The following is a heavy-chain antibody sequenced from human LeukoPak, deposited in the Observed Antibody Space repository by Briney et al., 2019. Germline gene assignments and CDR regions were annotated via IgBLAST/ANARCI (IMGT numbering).Heavy chain of an antibody. CDR1: GGSISSYY. D-gene: IGHD3-9*01. CDR2: IYYSGST. Sequence: SETLSLTCTVSGGSISSYYWSWIRQPPGRGLEWIGYIYYSGSTNYNPSLKSRVTISVDTSKNQFSLKLSSVTAADTAVYCCAREPLRYFDWLLHDAFDIWGQGTMVTVSS. V-gene: IGHV4-59*01. J-gene: IGHJ3*02. CDR3: AREPLRYFDWLLHDAFDI.